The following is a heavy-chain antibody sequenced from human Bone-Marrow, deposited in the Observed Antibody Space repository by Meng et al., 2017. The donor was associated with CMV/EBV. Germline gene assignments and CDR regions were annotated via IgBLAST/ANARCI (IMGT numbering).Heavy chain of an antibody. CDR3: AKDLRGYGDTSWFDP. D-gene: IGHD4-17*01. V-gene: IGHV3-33*06. CDR1: GFTFSSSG. J-gene: IGHJ5*02. Sequence: SGFTFSSSGMHWVRQAPGKGLEWVAVIWYDGSNKYYADSVKGRFTISRDNSKNTLYLQMNSLRAEDTAVYYCAKDLRGYGDTSWFDPWGQGTLVTVSS. CDR2: IWYDGSNK.